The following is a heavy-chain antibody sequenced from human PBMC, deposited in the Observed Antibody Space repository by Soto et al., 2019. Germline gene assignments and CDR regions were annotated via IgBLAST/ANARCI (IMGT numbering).Heavy chain of an antibody. Sequence: EVQLVESGGGLVKPGGSLRLSCAASGFTFSNAWMNWVRQAPGKGLEWVGRIKSKTDGGTTDYAAPVKGRFTTSRDDSKNTLYLQMNSLKTEDTAVYYCTTFPGWDVDTAMGFDYWGQGTLVTVSS. CDR2: IKSKTDGGTT. D-gene: IGHD5-18*01. CDR3: TTFPGWDVDTAMGFDY. V-gene: IGHV3-15*07. CDR1: GFTFSNAW. J-gene: IGHJ4*02.